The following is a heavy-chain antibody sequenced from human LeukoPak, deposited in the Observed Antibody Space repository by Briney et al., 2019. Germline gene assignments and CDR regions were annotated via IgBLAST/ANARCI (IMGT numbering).Heavy chain of an antibody. CDR1: GYTFTGYY. CDR3: ASRGYYYMDV. Sequence: ASVKVSCKASGYTFTGYYMHWVRQAPGQGREWIGWINPNNGGTNYAQKFQGRVTMTRDTSISTVYMELSRLRSDDTAVYYCASRGYYYMDVWGKGTTVTVSS. J-gene: IGHJ6*03. D-gene: IGHD3-10*01. CDR2: INPNNGGT. V-gene: IGHV1-2*02.